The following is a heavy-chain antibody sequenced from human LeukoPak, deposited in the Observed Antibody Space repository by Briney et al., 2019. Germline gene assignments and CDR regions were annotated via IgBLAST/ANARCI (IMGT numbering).Heavy chain of an antibody. Sequence: SETLSLTCAVYGVSFSGYYWSWIRQPPGKGLEWIGEINHSGSTNYNPSLKSRVTISVDTSKNQFSLKLSSVTAADTAVYYCARGYSSGRNFDYWGQGTLVTVSS. CDR1: GVSFSGYY. D-gene: IGHD6-19*01. J-gene: IGHJ4*02. V-gene: IGHV4-34*01. CDR3: ARGYSSGRNFDY. CDR2: INHSGST.